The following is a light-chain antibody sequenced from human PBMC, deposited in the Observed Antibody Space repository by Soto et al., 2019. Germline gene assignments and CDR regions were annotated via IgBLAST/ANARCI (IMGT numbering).Light chain of an antibody. Sequence: DVVLTQSPLSLPVALGQPASISCRSSQGLEFSDGNTYLNWFQQRPGQSPRRLLYMVSRRDSGVPDRFSGSGSGTDFTLIISRVEAEDVGVYYCMQGPHWPRTLGQGTKVEIK. J-gene: IGKJ1*01. CDR1: QGLEFSDGNTY. CDR3: MQGPHWPRT. CDR2: MVS. V-gene: IGKV2-30*01.